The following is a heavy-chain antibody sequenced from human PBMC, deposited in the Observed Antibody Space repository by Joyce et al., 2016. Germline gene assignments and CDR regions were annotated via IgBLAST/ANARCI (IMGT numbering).Heavy chain of an antibody. Sequence: QVHLVQSGAEVKKSGSSVKVSCKASGGPFNKYTVSWVRQAPGHGLAWMGRIIPMVNRTNYAQEFQGRVTMTANKSTTTAYRRLTGLRSDDTAVYFCAGTFNYPHHDGMDVWGQGTTVTVSS. V-gene: IGHV1-69*02. D-gene: IGHD5-24*01. CDR1: GGPFNKYT. CDR2: IIPMVNRT. CDR3: AGTFNYPHHDGMDV. J-gene: IGHJ6*02.